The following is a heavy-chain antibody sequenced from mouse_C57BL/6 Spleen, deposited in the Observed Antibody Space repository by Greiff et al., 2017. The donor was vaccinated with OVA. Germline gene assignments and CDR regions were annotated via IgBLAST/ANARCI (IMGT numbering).Heavy chain of an antibody. CDR3: ARVVYYGSRGYFDD. CDR2: IYPGDGDT. V-gene: IGHV1-82*01. CDR1: GYAFSSSW. Sequence: QVQLQQSGPELVKPGASVKLSCKASGYAFSSSWMNWVKQRPGKGLEWIGRIYPGDGDTNYNGKFKGKATLTADKSSSTAYMQLSSLTCDDSAVYFCARVVYYGSRGYFDDWGTGTTVTVSS. J-gene: IGHJ1*03. D-gene: IGHD1-1*01.